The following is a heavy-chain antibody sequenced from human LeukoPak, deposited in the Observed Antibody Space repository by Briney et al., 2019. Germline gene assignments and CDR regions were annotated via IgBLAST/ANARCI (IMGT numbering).Heavy chain of an antibody. CDR3: ARVFVGVGATSVYYYYYMDV. CDR2: IYYSGST. Sequence: SETLSLTCTVSGGSISSYYWSWIRQPPGKGLEWIGYIYYSGSTYYNPSLKSRVTISVDTSKNQFSLKLSSVTAADTAVYYCARVFVGVGATSVYYYYYMDVWGKGTTVTVSS. J-gene: IGHJ6*03. CDR1: GGSISSYY. V-gene: IGHV4-59*01. D-gene: IGHD1-26*01.